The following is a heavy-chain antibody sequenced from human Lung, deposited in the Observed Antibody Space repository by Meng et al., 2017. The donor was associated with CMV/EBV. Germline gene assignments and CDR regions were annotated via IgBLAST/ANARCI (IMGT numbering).Heavy chain of an antibody. CDR2: ILNDGGDE. CDR3: AKGTGVGGYRPFEV. Sequence: QLQMLDSGGVVFKPGRSLSLSCAALGLTSRNYARNWVRQAPGKGLGWVSFILNDGGDEQYTDSVKGRFTISRDNSKNMLLLQMNSLRAEDTAIYYCAKGTGVGGYRPFEVWGHGTLVTASS. V-gene: IGHV3-30*02. J-gene: IGHJ4*01. CDR1: GLTSRNYA. D-gene: IGHD5-18*01.